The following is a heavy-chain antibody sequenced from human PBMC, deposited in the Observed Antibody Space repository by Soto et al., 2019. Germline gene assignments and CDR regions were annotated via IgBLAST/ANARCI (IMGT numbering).Heavy chain of an antibody. CDR3: ARWISGGDSDWFDP. V-gene: IGHV1-18*04. D-gene: IGHD1-26*01. CDR1: GYNFMRYG. Sequence: QVQLVQSGAEVKKPGASVKVSCKASGYNFMRYGFTWVRQAPGQGLEWMGWINVDNGETKYPQKIQGRVTMTTDTSTSIVYMELRSLTSDDTAVYYCARWISGGDSDWFDPWGHGTLVTVSS. J-gene: IGHJ5*02. CDR2: INVDNGET.